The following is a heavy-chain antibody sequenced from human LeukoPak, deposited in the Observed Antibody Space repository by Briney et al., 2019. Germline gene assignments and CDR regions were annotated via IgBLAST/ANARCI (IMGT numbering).Heavy chain of an antibody. J-gene: IGHJ6*03. V-gene: IGHV4-59*01. Sequence: SETLSLTCTGSGGSISPYYWSWIRQPPGKGLEWIGYTYYSGTTNYNPSLKSRVTISVDTSKKQISLKLSSVTAADTAVYYCARNYGSGSYYSYYYMDVWGKGTTVTVSS. CDR2: TYYSGTT. D-gene: IGHD3-10*01. CDR1: GGSISPYY. CDR3: ARNYGSGSYYSYYYMDV.